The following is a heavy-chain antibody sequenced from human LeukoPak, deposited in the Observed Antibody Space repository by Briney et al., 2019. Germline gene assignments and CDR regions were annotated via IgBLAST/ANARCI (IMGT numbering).Heavy chain of an antibody. D-gene: IGHD2-2*01. CDR2: ISGSGGST. CDR3: AKPKDIVVVPAAQVDY. Sequence: PGGSLRLSCVVSGLSISSYGMSWVRQAPGKGLEWVSAISGSGGSTYYADSVKGRFTISRDNSKNTLYLQMNSLRAEDTAVYYCAKPKDIVVVPAAQVDYWGQGTLVTVSS. CDR1: GLSISSYG. V-gene: IGHV3-23*01. J-gene: IGHJ4*02.